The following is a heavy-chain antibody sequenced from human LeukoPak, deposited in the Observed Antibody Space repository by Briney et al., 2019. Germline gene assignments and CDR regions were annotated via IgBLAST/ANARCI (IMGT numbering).Heavy chain of an antibody. J-gene: IGHJ6*02. CDR3: AKDQYSSGGRYYYYGMDV. CDR1: GFTFSSYG. V-gene: IGHV3-30*18. Sequence: PGGSLRLSCAASGFTFSSYGMHWVRQAPGKGLEWVAVISYDGSNKYYADSVKGRFTISRDNSKNTLYLQMDSLRAEDTAVYYCAKDQYSSGGRYYYYGMDVWGQGTTVTVSS. CDR2: ISYDGSNK. D-gene: IGHD6-19*01.